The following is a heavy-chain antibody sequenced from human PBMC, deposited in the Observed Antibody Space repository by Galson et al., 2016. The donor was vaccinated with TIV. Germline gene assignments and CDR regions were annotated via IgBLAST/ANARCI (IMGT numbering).Heavy chain of an antibody. D-gene: IGHD3-16*01. V-gene: IGHV1-69*08. CDR2: IIPMLGRA. CDR3: AREVAHVDSVMLNADAFDI. J-gene: IGHJ3*02. Sequence: SVKVSCKAYGGNFNSYSIIWVRQAPGQGLEWMGRIIPMLGRANYAQKFQGRVTITADKSTSTAYMDVSSLTSEDTAVHYGAREVAHVDSVMLNADAFDILGQGTRVTVSS. CDR1: GGNFNSYS.